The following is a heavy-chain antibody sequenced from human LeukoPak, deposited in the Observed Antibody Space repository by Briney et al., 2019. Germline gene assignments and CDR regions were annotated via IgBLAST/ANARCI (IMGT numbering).Heavy chain of an antibody. CDR2: IYYSGST. CDR1: GGSISSYY. V-gene: IGHV4-59*01. Sequence: SETLSLTCAVSGGSISSYYWSWIRQPPGKGLEWIGYIYYSGSTNYNPSLKSRVTISVDTSKNQFSLKLSSVTAADTAMYYCARTARGYDILTGYSGLNFDYWGQGTLVTVSS. CDR3: ARTARGYDILTGYSGLNFDY. J-gene: IGHJ4*02. D-gene: IGHD3-9*01.